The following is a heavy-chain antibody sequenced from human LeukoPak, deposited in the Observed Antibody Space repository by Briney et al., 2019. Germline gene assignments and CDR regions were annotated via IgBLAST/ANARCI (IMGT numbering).Heavy chain of an antibody. CDR2: TSSSSSTI. CDR3: ARDWGYCSSTSCYTRS. CDR1: GFTFSSYS. D-gene: IGHD2-2*02. Sequence: GGSLRLSCAASGFTFSSYSMTWVRQAPGKGPEWVSYTSSSSSTIYYADSVKGRFTISRDNAKNSLYLQMNSLRAEDTAVYYCARDWGYCSSTSCYTRSWGQGTLVTVSS. V-gene: IGHV3-48*01. J-gene: IGHJ5*02.